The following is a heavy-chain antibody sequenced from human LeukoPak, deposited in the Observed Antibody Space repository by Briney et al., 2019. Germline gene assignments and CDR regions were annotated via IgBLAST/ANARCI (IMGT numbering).Heavy chain of an antibody. J-gene: IGHJ4*02. Sequence: GGSLRLSCAASGFTFSSYGMHLVRQAPGKGLEWVAVISYDGSNKYYGDSVKGRFTISRDNSKNTLYLQMNSLRAEDTAVYYCASHWAQQLVSDYWGQGTLVTVSS. CDR1: GFTFSSYG. V-gene: IGHV3-30*03. D-gene: IGHD6-13*01. CDR3: ASHWAQQLVSDY. CDR2: ISYDGSNK.